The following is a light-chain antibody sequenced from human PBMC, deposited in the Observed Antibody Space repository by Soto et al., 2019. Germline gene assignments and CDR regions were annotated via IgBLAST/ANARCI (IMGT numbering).Light chain of an antibody. J-gene: IGKJ4*01. CDR3: QQVNVYPST. Sequence: DIQMTQSPSSLSASVGDRVTITCRASQGISSYVGWYQQKPGKAPNLLIYDASTLHSGVPSRFSGGGSGTDCTRTISSLQPEDFATYYCQQVNVYPSTVGGGTKVDIK. V-gene: IGKV1-9*01. CDR2: DAS. CDR1: QGISSY.